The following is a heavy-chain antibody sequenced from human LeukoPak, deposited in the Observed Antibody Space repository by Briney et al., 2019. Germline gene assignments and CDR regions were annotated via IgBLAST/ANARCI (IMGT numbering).Heavy chain of an antibody. V-gene: IGHV3-7*01. CDR2: IKQDGSEK. D-gene: IGHD3-3*01. CDR3: TRDFGRSSYYFDF. J-gene: IGHJ4*02. Sequence: GGSLRLSCAASGFTFNGYWMSWVRQAPGKGLEWVANIKQDGSEKYYVASVRGRLTISRDNAENSLFLQMNRLRVEDTAVYYCTRDFGRSSYYFDFWGQGTLVTVSS. CDR1: GFTFNGYW.